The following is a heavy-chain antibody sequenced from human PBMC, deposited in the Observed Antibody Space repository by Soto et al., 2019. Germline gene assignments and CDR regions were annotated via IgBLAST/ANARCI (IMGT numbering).Heavy chain of an antibody. J-gene: IGHJ5*02. D-gene: IGHD3-3*01. V-gene: IGHV1-69*13. Sequence: SVKVSCKASGGTFSSYAISWVRQAPGQGLEWMGGIIPIFGTANYAQKFQGRVTITADESTSTAYMELSSLRSEDTAVYYCARASPFFGVAKYWFDPWGQGTLVTVSS. CDR2: IIPIFGTA. CDR1: GGTFSSYA. CDR3: ARASPFFGVAKYWFDP.